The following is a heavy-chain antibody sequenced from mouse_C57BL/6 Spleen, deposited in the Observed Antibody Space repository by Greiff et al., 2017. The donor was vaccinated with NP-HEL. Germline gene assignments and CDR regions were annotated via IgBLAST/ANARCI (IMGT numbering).Heavy chain of an antibody. CDR3: ARGDNWAYAMDY. J-gene: IGHJ4*01. V-gene: IGHV3-6*01. CDR2: ISYDGSN. CDR1: GYSITSGYY. Sequence: EVQRVESGPGLVKPSQSLSLTCSVTGYSITSGYYWNWIRQFPGNKLEWMGYISYDGSNNYNPSLKNRISITRDTSKNQFFLKLNSVTTEDTATYYCARGDNWAYAMDYWGQGTSVTVSS. D-gene: IGHD4-1*01.